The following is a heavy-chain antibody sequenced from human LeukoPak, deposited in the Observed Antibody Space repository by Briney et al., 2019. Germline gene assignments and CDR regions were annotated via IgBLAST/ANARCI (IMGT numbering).Heavy chain of an antibody. Sequence: GGSLRLSCAASGFTFSTYGIHWVRQAPGKGLEWVAVISYDGSNKYYADSVKGRFTISRDNSKNTLYLQVNSLRAEDTAVYYCAKGYSGYDSSSGDAFDIWGQGTMVTVSS. V-gene: IGHV3-30*19. J-gene: IGHJ3*02. D-gene: IGHD5-12*01. CDR3: AKGYSGYDSSSGDAFDI. CDR2: ISYDGSNK. CDR1: GFTFSTYG.